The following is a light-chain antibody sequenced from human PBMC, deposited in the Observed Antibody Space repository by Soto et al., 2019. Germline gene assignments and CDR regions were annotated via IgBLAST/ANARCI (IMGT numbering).Light chain of an antibody. Sequence: DIPMTQSPSTLSASVGDRITITNRASQNINSWLAWYQHEPGEAPQVVSYKASTVESGVASRFGGSGAETESTLTISGLQPEDFATYYCQQYKTFMHTFGQGTKVE. CDR2: KAS. CDR1: QNINSW. V-gene: IGKV1-5*03. CDR3: QQYKTFMHT. J-gene: IGKJ2*01.